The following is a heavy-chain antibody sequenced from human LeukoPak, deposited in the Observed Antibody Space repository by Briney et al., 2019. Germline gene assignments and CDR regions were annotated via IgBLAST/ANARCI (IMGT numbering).Heavy chain of an antibody. CDR2: IIPIFGTA. CDR1: GGTFSSYA. CDR3: ARGLYDFWSGYLENYFDY. J-gene: IGHJ4*02. V-gene: IGHV1-69*13. Sequence: ASVKVSCEAPGGTFSSYAISWVRQAPGQGLEWMGGIIPIFGTANYAQKFQGRVTITADESTSTAYMELSSLRSEDAAVYYCARGLYDFWSGYLENYFDYWGQGTLVTVSS. D-gene: IGHD3-3*01.